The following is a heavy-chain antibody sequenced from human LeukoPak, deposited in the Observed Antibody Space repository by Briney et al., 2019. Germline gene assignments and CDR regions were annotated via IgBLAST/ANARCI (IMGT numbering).Heavy chain of an antibody. CDR3: ARERSGYDSGIVDY. V-gene: IGHV4-34*01. Sequence: SETLSLTCVVYGGSFSAYYWSWIRQPPGKGLEWIGEINNSGSTNYNPSLKSRVTISVDTSKNQFSLKLSSVTAADTAVYYCARERSGYDSGIVDYWGQGTLVTVSS. CDR2: INNSGST. J-gene: IGHJ4*02. CDR1: GGSFSAYY. D-gene: IGHD5-12*01.